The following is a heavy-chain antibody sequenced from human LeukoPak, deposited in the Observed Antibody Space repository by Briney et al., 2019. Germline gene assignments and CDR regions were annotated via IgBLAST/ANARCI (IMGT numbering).Heavy chain of an antibody. J-gene: IGHJ4*02. CDR3: ANLWVTGMDN. D-gene: IGHD2-21*02. CDR1: GFTFSSYW. Sequence: GGSLRLSCAASGFTFSSYWMSWVRQAPGKGLEWVANIKQDGSEKYHVDSVKGRFTISRDNAKNSLYLQMNSLRAGDTAVYYCANLWVTGMDNWGQGTLVTVSS. CDR2: IKQDGSEK. V-gene: IGHV3-7*03.